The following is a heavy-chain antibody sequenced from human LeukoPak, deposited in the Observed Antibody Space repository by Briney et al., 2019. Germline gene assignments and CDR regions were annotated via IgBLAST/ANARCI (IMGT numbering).Heavy chain of an antibody. CDR3: AREEVIAAAGPTLDY. Sequence: ASVKVSCKASGYTFTDYYMHWVRQAPGQGLEWMGWINPNSGGTNYAQKFQGRVTMTRDTSVSTAYMELSRLRSDDTAVFYCAREEVIAAAGPTLDYWGQGALVTVSS. V-gene: IGHV1-2*02. CDR1: GYTFTDYY. D-gene: IGHD6-13*01. J-gene: IGHJ4*02. CDR2: INPNSGGT.